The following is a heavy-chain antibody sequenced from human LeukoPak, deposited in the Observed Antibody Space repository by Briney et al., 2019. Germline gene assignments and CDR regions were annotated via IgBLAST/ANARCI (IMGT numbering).Heavy chain of an antibody. Sequence: PGGSLRLSCAASGFTVSSNYMSWVRQAPGKGLEWVSAISGSGGSTYYADSVKGRFTISRDNSKNTLYLQMNSLRAEDTAVYYCAKAPRFGDHATEYYYYYMDVWGKGTTVTVSS. J-gene: IGHJ6*03. CDR1: GFTVSSNY. CDR2: ISGSGGST. CDR3: AKAPRFGDHATEYYYYYMDV. D-gene: IGHD3-3*01. V-gene: IGHV3-23*01.